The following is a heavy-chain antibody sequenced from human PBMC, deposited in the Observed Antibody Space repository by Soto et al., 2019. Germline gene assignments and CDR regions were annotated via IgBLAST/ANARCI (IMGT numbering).Heavy chain of an antibody. D-gene: IGHD2-21*02. J-gene: IGHJ6*02. V-gene: IGHV3-74*01. CDR3: VRRVTDYGMDV. Sequence: PGGSLRLSCAASGFTLRSYWMHWVRQAPGKGLVWVSRINSDGSSTSYADSVKGRFTISRDNAKNTLFLQMNSPRAEDTAVYYCVRRVTDYGMDVWGQGTTVTVSS. CDR2: INSDGSST. CDR1: GFTLRSYW.